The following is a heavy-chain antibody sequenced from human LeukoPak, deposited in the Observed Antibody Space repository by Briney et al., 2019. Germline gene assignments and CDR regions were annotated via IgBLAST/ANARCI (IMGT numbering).Heavy chain of an antibody. D-gene: IGHD2-2*02. V-gene: IGHV1-2*02. Sequence: GASVKVSCKASGYTFTAYYVHWVRQAPGQGLEWMGWITPNSGGTKYAQKFQGRVTMTRDTSISTAYMELSGLRSDDTAVYYCARGFRLSAIDWFDPWGQGTLVTVSS. CDR1: GYTFTAYY. CDR2: ITPNSGGT. J-gene: IGHJ5*02. CDR3: ARGFRLSAIDWFDP.